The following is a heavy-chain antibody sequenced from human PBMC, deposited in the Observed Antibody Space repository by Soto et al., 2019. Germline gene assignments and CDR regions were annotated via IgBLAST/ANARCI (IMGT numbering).Heavy chain of an antibody. J-gene: IGHJ4*02. V-gene: IGHV3-21*01. Sequence: GGSLRLSCAASGFTLSNYWMTWVRQAPGKGLEWVSSISSSSSYIYYADSVKGRFTISRDNAKNSLYLQMNSLRAEDTAVYYCARSQDYYDSSGYSYWGQGTLVTVSS. CDR3: ARSQDYYDSSGYSY. D-gene: IGHD3-22*01. CDR1: GFTLSNYW. CDR2: ISSSSSYI.